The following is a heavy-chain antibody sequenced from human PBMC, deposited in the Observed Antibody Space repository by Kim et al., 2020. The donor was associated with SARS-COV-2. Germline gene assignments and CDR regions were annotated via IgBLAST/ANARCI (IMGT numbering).Heavy chain of an antibody. J-gene: IGHJ4*02. Sequence: SETLSLTCTVSGGSISTRTYYWGWIRQPPGKGLEWIGSVSSRETKYNPSLESRVTIPLDTSKKQFSLKLSSVTAADTAVYYCARHIAVAGSDGRPFDYWGQGTLVTVSS. V-gene: IGHV4-39*01. CDR2: VSSRET. D-gene: IGHD6-19*01. CDR1: GGSISTRTYY. CDR3: ARHIAVAGSDGRPFDY.